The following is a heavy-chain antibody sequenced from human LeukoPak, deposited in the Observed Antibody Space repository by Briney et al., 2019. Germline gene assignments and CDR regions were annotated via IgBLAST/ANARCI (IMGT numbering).Heavy chain of an antibody. J-gene: IGHJ6*02. CDR3: AREEGIAVQYGMDV. Sequence: GASVKVSCKASGGTFSSYAISWVRQAPGQGLEWMGRIIPILGIANYAQKFQGRVTITADKSTSTAYMELSSLRSEDTAVCYCAREEGIAVQYGMDVWGQGTTATVSS. CDR2: IIPILGIA. CDR1: GGTFSSYA. D-gene: IGHD6-19*01. V-gene: IGHV1-69*04.